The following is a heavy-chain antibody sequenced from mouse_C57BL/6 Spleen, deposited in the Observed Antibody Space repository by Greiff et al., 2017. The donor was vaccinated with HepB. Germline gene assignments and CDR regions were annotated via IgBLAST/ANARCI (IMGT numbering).Heavy chain of an antibody. CDR2: ISYSGST. Sequence: ESGPGMVKPSQSLSLTCTVTGYSITSGYDWHWIRHFPGNKLEWMGYISYSGSTNYNPSLKSRISITHDTSKNHFLLKLNSVTTEDTATYYCAREGVTGFDYWGQGTTLTVSS. CDR1: GYSITSGYD. D-gene: IGHD2-1*01. V-gene: IGHV3-1*01. J-gene: IGHJ2*01. CDR3: AREGVTGFDY.